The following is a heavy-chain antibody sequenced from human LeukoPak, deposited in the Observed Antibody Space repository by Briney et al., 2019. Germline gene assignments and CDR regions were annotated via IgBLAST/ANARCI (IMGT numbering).Heavy chain of an antibody. V-gene: IGHV1-2*02. CDR1: GYTFTGYY. D-gene: IGHD3-9*01. J-gene: IGHJ2*01. CDR3: ARQYSDILTGYHRRELYWYFDL. Sequence: ASVKVSCKASGYTFTGYYMHWVRQAPGQGLEWMGWINPNSGGTNYAQKFQGRVTMTRDTSISTAYMELSRLRSDDTAVYYCARQYSDILTGYHRRELYWYFDLWGRGTLVTVSS. CDR2: INPNSGGT.